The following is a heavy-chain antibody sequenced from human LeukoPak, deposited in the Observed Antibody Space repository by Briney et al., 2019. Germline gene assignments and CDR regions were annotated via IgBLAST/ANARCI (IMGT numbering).Heavy chain of an antibody. D-gene: IGHD3-9*01. CDR2: ISSSSSTI. CDR1: GFTFSSYS. J-gene: IGHJ3*02. Sequence: GGSLRLSCAASGFTFSSYSMNWVRQAPGKGLEWVSYISSSSSTIYYADSVKGRFTIPRDNAKNSLYLQMNSLRAEDTAVYYCASLGPHVLRYFDWLLDDAFDIWGQETMVTVSS. CDR3: ASLGPHVLRYFDWLLDDAFDI. V-gene: IGHV3-48*01.